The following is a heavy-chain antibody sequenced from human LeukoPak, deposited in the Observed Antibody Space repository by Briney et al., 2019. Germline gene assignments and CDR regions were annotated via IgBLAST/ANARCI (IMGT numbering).Heavy chain of an antibody. Sequence: PSETLSLTCTVSGVSISSSDYYWGWIRQPPGKGLEWIGSVYYSGRTYYNPPLKSRVTISEDTSKNQFSLKLTSVTAADTAVYYCARHRTAINRHGPYDAFDIWGQGTMVTVSS. V-gene: IGHV4-39*01. J-gene: IGHJ3*02. CDR1: GVSISSSDYY. CDR3: ARHRTAINRHGPYDAFDI. CDR2: VYYSGRT. D-gene: IGHD1-14*01.